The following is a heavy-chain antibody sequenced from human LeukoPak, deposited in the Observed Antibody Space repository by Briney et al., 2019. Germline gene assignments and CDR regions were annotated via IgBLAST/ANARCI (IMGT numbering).Heavy chain of an antibody. CDR1: GDSISSSYYY. Sequence: SETLSLTCNFSGDSISSSYYYWAWFRQPPGKGLEWIGSMYYSGSTYYNSSLKSRVSMSKDTSNNQLSLNLTFVTDADTAVYYCARDTYGSGSYYKFDYWGQGILVTVSS. CDR3: ARDTYGSGSYYKFDY. V-gene: IGHV4-39*07. CDR2: MYYSGST. J-gene: IGHJ4*02. D-gene: IGHD3-10*01.